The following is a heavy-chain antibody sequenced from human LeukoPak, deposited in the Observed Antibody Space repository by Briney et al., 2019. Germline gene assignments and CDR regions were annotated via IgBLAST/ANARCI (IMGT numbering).Heavy chain of an antibody. D-gene: IGHD3-3*01. CDR3: ATGSSLRFLELDNAFDI. V-gene: IGHV1-24*01. CDR2: FDPEDGET. J-gene: IGHJ3*02. Sequence: ASVKVSCKVSGYTLTELSMHWVRPAPGKGLEWMGGFDPEDGETIYAQKFQGRVTMTEDTSTDTAYMELSSLRSEDTAVYYCATGSSLRFLELDNAFDIWGQGTMVTVSS. CDR1: GYTLTELS.